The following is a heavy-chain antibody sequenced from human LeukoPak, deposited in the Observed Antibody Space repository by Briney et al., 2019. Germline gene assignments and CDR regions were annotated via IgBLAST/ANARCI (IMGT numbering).Heavy chain of an antibody. J-gene: IGHJ4*02. V-gene: IGHV3-9*01. CDR1: GFTFDDYA. D-gene: IGHD3-22*01. CDR3: AKVYDSSGYSTFGFDY. Sequence: GRSLRLSCVASGFTFDDYAMHWVRQAPGKGLEWVSGISWNSGSIGYADSVKGRFTISRDNAKNSLYLQMNSLRAEDTALYYCAKVYDSSGYSTFGFDYWGQGTLVTVSS. CDR2: ISWNSGSI.